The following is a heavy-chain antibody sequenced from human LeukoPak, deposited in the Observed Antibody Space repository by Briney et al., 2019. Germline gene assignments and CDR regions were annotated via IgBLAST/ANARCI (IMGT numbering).Heavy chain of an antibody. CDR2: IWYDGSKK. J-gene: IGHJ4*02. D-gene: IGHD3-22*01. V-gene: IGHV3-33*01. CDR3: AAYYYDRSGYDLRFY. Sequence: GGSLRLSCAASVFTFSNYGMHWVRQAPGKGLEWVAVIWYDGSKKHHADSVKGRFTISRDNSKNTLNLQMNSLRVEDTAVYYCAAYYYDRSGYDLRFYWGQGTLVTVSS. CDR1: VFTFSNYG.